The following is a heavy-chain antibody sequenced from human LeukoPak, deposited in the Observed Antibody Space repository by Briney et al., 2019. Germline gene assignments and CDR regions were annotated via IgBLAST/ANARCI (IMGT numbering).Heavy chain of an antibody. D-gene: IGHD3-3*01. CDR2: IYYSGST. CDR3: ARGRTEENHFGVVIYYYYGVDV. J-gene: IGHJ6*02. V-gene: IGHV4-61*08. CDR1: GGSISSGGYY. Sequence: SETLSLTCTVSGGSISSGGYYWSWIRQPPGKGLEWIGYIYYSGSTNYNPSLKSRVTISVDTSKNQFSLKLNSVTAADTAVYYCARGRTEENHFGVVIYYYYGVDVWGQGTTVTVSS.